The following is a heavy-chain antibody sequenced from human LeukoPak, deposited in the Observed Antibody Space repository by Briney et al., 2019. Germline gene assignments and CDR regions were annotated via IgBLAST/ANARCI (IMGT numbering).Heavy chain of an antibody. J-gene: IGHJ3*02. CDR1: GYTFTSYD. CDR3: ARGLDREAFDI. CDR2: MNPNSGNT. V-gene: IGHV1-8*03. Sequence: ASVKVSCKVSGYTFTSYDISWVRQATGQGLEWMGWMNPNSGNTGYAQKFQGRVTITRNTSISTAYMELSSLRPEGTAVYYCARGLDREAFDIWGQGTMVTVSS. D-gene: IGHD1-26*01.